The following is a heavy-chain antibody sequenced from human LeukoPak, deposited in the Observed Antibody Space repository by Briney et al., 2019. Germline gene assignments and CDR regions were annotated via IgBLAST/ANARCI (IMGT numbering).Heavy chain of an antibody. Sequence: GASVKVSCKASGGTFSSYAISWVRQAPGQGLEWMGGIIPIFGTANYAQKFQGRVTITADESTSTAYMELSSLRSEDTAVYYCARDQGGIVVVPAARYYYYGMGVWGQGTTVTVSS. CDR3: ARDQGGIVVVPAARYYYYGMGV. J-gene: IGHJ6*02. D-gene: IGHD2-2*01. V-gene: IGHV1-69*13. CDR1: GGTFSSYA. CDR2: IIPIFGTA.